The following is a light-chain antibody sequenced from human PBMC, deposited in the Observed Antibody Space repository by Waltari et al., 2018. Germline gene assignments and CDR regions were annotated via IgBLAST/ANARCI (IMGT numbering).Light chain of an antibody. CDR2: KDT. J-gene: IGLJ2*01. CDR3: HAAADNNWF. Sequence: YDLTQPFSVSVSPGQTATITCSGDVLAEKYVRWFQQKPGQAPTLIRYKDTERPSGIPERFSGSGSGSTVTLTIRGALLEDESDYHCHAAADNNWFFGGGTKLTVL. V-gene: IGLV3-27*01. CDR1: VLAEKY.